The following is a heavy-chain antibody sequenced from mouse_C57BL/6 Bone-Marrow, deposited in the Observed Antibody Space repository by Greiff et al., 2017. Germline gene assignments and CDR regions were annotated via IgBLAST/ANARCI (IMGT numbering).Heavy chain of an antibody. CDR3: ARSSRSYYFDY. CDR2: IYPRSGNT. Sequence: VQLQQSGAELVRPGASVKLSCKASGYTFTSYGISWVKQRTGQGLEWIGEIYPRSGNTYYNAKFKGKATLTADKSSSTAYMELRSLTSEDSAVYYCARSSRSYYFDYWGQGTTLTVSS. CDR1: GYTFTSYG. J-gene: IGHJ2*01. V-gene: IGHV1-81*01.